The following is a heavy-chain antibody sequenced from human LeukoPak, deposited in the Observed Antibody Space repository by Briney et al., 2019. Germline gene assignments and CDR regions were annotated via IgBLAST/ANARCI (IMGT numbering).Heavy chain of an antibody. D-gene: IGHD3-10*01. J-gene: IGHJ4*02. V-gene: IGHV3-48*01. CDR1: GFTFSSYS. Sequence: GGSLRLSCAASGFTFSSYSMNWVRQAPGKGLEWVSYISSSSTIYYADSVKGRFTISRDNAKNSLYLQMNSLRAEDTAVYYCARDPVITMVRGAEPAEPAANYYFDYWGQGTLVTVSS. CDR3: ARDPVITMVRGAEPAEPAANYYFDY. CDR2: ISSSSTI.